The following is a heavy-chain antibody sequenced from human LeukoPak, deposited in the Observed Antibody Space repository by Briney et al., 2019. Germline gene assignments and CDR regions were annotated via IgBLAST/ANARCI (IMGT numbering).Heavy chain of an antibody. J-gene: IGHJ4*02. Sequence: GGSLRLSCTASGFTFNSYWMNWVRQAPGKGLEWVANIKRDGSEKYYVDSVKGRFTISRDNAKNSLDLQMNSLRVEDTAVYYCARLGPASSGWPESFDYWGQGTLVTVSS. CDR2: IKRDGSEK. CDR1: GFTFNSYW. D-gene: IGHD6-19*01. CDR3: ARLGPASSGWPESFDY. V-gene: IGHV3-7*03.